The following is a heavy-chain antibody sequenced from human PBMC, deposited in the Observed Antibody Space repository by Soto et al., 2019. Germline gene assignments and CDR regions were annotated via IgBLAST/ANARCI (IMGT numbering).Heavy chain of an antibody. CDR1: GGSISSYY. D-gene: IGHD4-17*01. CDR3: ARTDYGDYRSQTVDY. CDR2: IYYSGST. J-gene: IGHJ4*02. V-gene: IGHV4-59*08. Sequence: SETLSLTCTVSGGSISSYYWSWIRQPPGKGLEWIGYIYYSGSTNYNPSLKSRVTISVDTSKNQFSLKLSSVTAADTAVYYCARTDYGDYRSQTVDYCGEGTLVTVSS.